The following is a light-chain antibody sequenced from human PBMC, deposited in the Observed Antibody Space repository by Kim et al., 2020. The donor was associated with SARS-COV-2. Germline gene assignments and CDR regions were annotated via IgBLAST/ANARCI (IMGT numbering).Light chain of an antibody. Sequence: NFMLTQPHSVSESPGKTVTISCTRSSGNIASNFVQWYQQRPGSSPTTVIYDDNRRPSGVPDRFSGSIDSSSNSASLTISGLKTEDEADYYCQSSDTTPVIFGGGTSLTVL. V-gene: IGLV6-57*01. J-gene: IGLJ2*01. CDR3: QSSDTTPVI. CDR2: DDN. CDR1: SGNIASNF.